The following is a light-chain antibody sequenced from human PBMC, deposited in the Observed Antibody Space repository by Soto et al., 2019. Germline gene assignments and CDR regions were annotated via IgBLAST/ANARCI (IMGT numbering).Light chain of an antibody. CDR1: SSDIGAYAY. CDR2: DVN. CDR3: GSYTSSNSVI. J-gene: IGLJ2*01. Sequence: QSALTQPASVSGSPGQSIAISCTGTSSDIGAYAYVSWYQPHPGKIPKLIVFDVNYRPSGVSSRVSGSKSGNTASLTISGLQAEDEADYYCGSYTSSNSVIFGGGTKLTVL. V-gene: IGLV2-14*03.